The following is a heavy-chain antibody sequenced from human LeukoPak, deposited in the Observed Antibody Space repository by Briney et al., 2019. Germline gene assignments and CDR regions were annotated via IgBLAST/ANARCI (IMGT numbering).Heavy chain of an antibody. D-gene: IGHD1-26*01. J-gene: IGHJ4*02. CDR1: GFTFSSYG. V-gene: IGHV3-30*02. CDR2: IRYDGSNK. CDR3: AKVLRLGDYFDY. Sequence: GGSLRLSCAASGFTFSSYGMHWVRQAPGKGLEWVAFIRYDGSNKYYADSVKGRFTISRDNSKNTLYPQMNSLRAEDTAVYYCAKVLRLGDYFDYWGQGTLVTVSS.